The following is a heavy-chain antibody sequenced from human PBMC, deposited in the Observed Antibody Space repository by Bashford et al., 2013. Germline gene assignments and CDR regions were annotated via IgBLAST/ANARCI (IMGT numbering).Heavy chain of an antibody. V-gene: IGHV1-2*02. Sequence: ASVKVSCKASGYTFNDYYIHWVRQTPGQGFGSGWVGSTLKVGGTEYAQTFQGRVTMTRDTSISTAHMELSGLKSDDTAVYYCARAERSSRTEYFHQVDYWGQESWSPSPQ. CDR2: STLKVGGT. CDR3: ARAERSSRTEYFHQVDY. J-gene: IGHJ4*01. CDR1: GYTFNDYY. D-gene: IGHD2/OR15-2a*01.